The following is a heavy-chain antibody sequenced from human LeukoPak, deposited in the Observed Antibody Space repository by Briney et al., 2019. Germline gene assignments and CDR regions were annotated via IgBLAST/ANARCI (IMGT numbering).Heavy chain of an antibody. J-gene: IGHJ5*02. CDR1: GSIFNSYL. Sequence: GGSPQISCQGSGSIFNSYLIGWVRPLPGKGLEGMGIIYPGDCDTRYSPSFQGQVTISADKSNNTAYLQWSSLKASDTAMYYCACREFYSPWPGPWGQGTLVTVSS. V-gene: IGHV5-51*01. CDR3: ACREFYSPWPGP. CDR2: IYPGDCDT. D-gene: IGHD5-18*01.